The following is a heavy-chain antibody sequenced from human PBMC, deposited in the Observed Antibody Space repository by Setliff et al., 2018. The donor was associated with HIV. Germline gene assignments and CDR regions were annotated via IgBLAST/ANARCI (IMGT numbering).Heavy chain of an antibody. V-gene: IGHV5-51*01. CDR1: GYVFSDYW. J-gene: IGHJ3*02. Sequence: PGESLKISCEVSGYVFSDYWIAWVRQMPGRGLEWMGIIYPGDSDTRYSPSFEGQVTMSADKSTNTLFLHLGSLKASDTAMYFCATHTLNNAFDIWGLGTTVTVSS. CDR2: IYPGDSDT. CDR3: ATHTLNNAFDI.